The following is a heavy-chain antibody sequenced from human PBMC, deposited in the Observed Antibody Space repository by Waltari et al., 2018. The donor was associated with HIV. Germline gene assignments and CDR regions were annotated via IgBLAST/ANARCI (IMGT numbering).Heavy chain of an antibody. D-gene: IGHD3-16*01. CDR2: ISSSSSTI. V-gene: IGHV3-48*01. J-gene: IGHJ5*02. CDR3: ASYYDSGWGTDWFDP. CDR1: GFTFSSYS. Sequence: EVQLVESGGGLVQPGGSLRLSCAASGFTFSSYSMNWVRQAPGKGLEWVSYISSSSSTIYYADSVKGRFTISRDNAKNSLYLQMNSLRAEDTAVYYCASYYDSGWGTDWFDPWGQGTLVTVSS.